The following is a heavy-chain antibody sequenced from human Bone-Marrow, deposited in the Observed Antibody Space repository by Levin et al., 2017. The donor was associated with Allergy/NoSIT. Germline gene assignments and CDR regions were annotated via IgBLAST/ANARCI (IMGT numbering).Heavy chain of an antibody. Sequence: PSETLSLTCTVSGGSISSSTYYWGWIRQPPGTGLEWIGSIYYLGNTFYNPSLQSRVTISVDSSNNQFSLKLRSVTAADTAVYYCARPLYSSTFDPWGLGTLVTVSS. CDR3: ARPLYSSTFDP. CDR1: GGSISSSTYY. V-gene: IGHV4-39*01. J-gene: IGHJ5*02. CDR2: IYYLGNT. D-gene: IGHD6-13*01.